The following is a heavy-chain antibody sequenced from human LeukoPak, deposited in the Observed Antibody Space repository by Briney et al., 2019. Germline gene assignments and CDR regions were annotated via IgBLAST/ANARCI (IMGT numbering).Heavy chain of an antibody. V-gene: IGHV1-46*01. CDR2: INPSGGST. CDR3: ARITAAGSYYYYYMDV. J-gene: IGHJ6*03. D-gene: IGHD6-25*01. CDR1: GYTFTSYY. Sequence: ASVKVSCKASGYTFTSYYMHWVRQAPGQGLEWMGIINPSGGSTSYAQKFQGRVTMTRDMSTSTVYMELSSLRAEDTAVYYCARITAAGSYYYYYMDVWGKGTTVTVSS.